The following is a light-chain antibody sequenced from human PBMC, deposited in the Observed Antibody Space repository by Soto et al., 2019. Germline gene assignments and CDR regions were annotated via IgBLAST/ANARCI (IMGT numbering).Light chain of an antibody. CDR3: QTYDSRLSASI. J-gene: IGLJ2*01. CDR2: DNS. V-gene: IGLV1-40*01. CDR1: STNIGSYYG. Sequence: QSVLTQPPSVSGAPGQKVTISCVGSSTNIGSYYGVHWYQQLPGAAPKLLIYDNSNRPSGVADRFSGSKSGTSASLAITGLQTDYAADYFCQTYDSRLSASIFGGGTQLTV.